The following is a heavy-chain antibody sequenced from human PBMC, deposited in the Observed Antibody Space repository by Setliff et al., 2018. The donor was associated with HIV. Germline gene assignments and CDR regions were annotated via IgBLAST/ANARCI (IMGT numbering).Heavy chain of an antibody. CDR1: GLTDTYNY. CDR3: ASGQFRLRPDSLDL. D-gene: IGHD2-21*02. Sequence: GGSLRLSCAASGLTDTYNYMSWVRQAPGKGLEWVSVIYAGGSTYYADSVKGRFTISRDNSKNMLYLQMDSLRAEDTAAYYSASGQFRLRPDSLDLWGRGTLVTVSS. J-gene: IGHJ3*01. V-gene: IGHV3-53*01. CDR2: IYAGGST.